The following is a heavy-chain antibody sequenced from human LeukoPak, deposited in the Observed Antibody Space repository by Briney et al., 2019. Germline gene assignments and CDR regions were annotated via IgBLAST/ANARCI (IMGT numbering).Heavy chain of an antibody. CDR2: IYYSGST. Sequence: PSETLSLTCTVSGGSISSGSYYWGWIRQPPGKGLEWIGSIYYSGSTYYNPSLKSRVTISVDTSKNQFSLKLSSVTAADTAVYYCARVRGNLGEYDAFDIWGQGTMVTVSS. V-gene: IGHV4-39*07. J-gene: IGHJ3*02. CDR1: GGSISSGSYY. D-gene: IGHD3-16*01. CDR3: ARVRGNLGEYDAFDI.